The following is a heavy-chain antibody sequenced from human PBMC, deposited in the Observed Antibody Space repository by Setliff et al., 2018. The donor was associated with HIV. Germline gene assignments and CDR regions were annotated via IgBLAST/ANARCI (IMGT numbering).Heavy chain of an antibody. CDR3: ARDSGGYNYGFAVGSFDY. CDR2: IYYSGST. CDR1: GGPLSAHH. V-gene: IGHV4-59*11. J-gene: IGHJ4*02. D-gene: IGHD5-18*01. Sequence: SETLSLTCAFYGGPLSAHHWGWIRQSPGKGLEWIGYIYYSGSTNYNPSLKSRITISIDTSKSQFSLKLTSVAAADTAVYYCARDSGGYNYGFAVGSFDYWGQGALVTVSS.